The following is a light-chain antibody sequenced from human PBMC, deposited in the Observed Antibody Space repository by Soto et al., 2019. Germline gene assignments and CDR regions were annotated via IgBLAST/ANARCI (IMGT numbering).Light chain of an antibody. CDR2: DAS. J-gene: IGKJ2*01. CDR3: QQYNSYSFT. Sequence: DIQMTQSPSTLSASVGDRVTITCRASQSISSWLAWYQQKPGKAPKLLIYDASSLDIGVPSRFSGSGSGTEFYLTISCLQPDDFATSYCQQYNSYSFTFGQGTKLEIK. CDR1: QSISSW. V-gene: IGKV1-5*01.